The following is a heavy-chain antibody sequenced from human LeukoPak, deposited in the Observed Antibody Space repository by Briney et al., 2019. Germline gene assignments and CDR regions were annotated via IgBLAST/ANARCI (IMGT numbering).Heavy chain of an antibody. J-gene: IGHJ3*02. D-gene: IGHD3-3*01. CDR2: INSDGSST. V-gene: IGHV3-74*01. CDR3: ARDGTIFGVVNDAFDI. CDR1: GFTFSSYW. Sequence: PGGSLRLSCAASGFTFSSYWMHWVRQAPGKGLVWVSRINSDGSSTSYADSVKGRFTISRDNAKNTLYLQMNSLRAEDTALYYCARDGTIFGVVNDAFDIWGQGTMVTVSS.